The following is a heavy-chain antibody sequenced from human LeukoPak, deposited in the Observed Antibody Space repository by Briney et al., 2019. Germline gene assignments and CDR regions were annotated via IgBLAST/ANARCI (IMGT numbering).Heavy chain of an antibody. Sequence: TGGSLRLSCAASGFSFSSYGMHWVRQAPGKGLEWVAVISYDGSSKYYADSVKGRFTISRDNSKNTLYLQMNSLRAEDTAVYYCARGAGYNYPYYFDYWGQGTLVTVSS. CDR2: ISYDGSSK. D-gene: IGHD5-24*01. CDR1: GFSFSSYG. J-gene: IGHJ4*02. CDR3: ARGAGYNYPYYFDY. V-gene: IGHV3-30*03.